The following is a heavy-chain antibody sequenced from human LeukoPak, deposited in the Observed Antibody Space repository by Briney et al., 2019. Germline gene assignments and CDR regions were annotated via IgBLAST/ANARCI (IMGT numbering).Heavy chain of an antibody. V-gene: IGHV4-30-4*08. D-gene: IGHD2-15*01. Sequence: SETLSLTCAVPGDSINSGEHYWSWIRQPPGKGLEWIGHIYHSGTTYYNPSVKSRMTISVDASKNQFSLNLRSVTAVDTAVYYCARVQYCSGGSCHNLRLFDQWGQGTLVTVSS. CDR2: IYHSGTT. CDR3: ARVQYCSGGSCHNLRLFDQ. CDR1: GDSINSGEHY. J-gene: IGHJ4*02.